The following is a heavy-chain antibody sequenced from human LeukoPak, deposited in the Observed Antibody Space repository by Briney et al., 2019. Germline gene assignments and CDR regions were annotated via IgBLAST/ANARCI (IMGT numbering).Heavy chain of an antibody. Sequence: PSETLSLTCTVSGGSISSGDYYWSWIRQPPGKGLEWIGYIYYSGSTYYNPSLKGRVTISVDTSKNQFSLKLSSVTAADTAVYYCARLGYCDFWSGYYNGMDVWGQGTTVTVSS. CDR1: GGSISSGDYY. V-gene: IGHV4-30-4*01. CDR3: ARLGYCDFWSGYYNGMDV. D-gene: IGHD3-3*01. J-gene: IGHJ6*02. CDR2: IYYSGST.